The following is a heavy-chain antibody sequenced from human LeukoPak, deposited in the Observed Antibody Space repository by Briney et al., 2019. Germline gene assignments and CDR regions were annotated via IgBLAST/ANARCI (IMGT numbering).Heavy chain of an antibody. Sequence: PGGSLRLSCAASGFTFSSYWMSWVRQAPGKGLEWVASIKHGGSEKYYVDSVKGRFTISRDNAKNSLYLQMNSLRAEDTAVYYCVKESSDSGGYPDYWGQGTLVTVSS. J-gene: IGHJ4*02. D-gene: IGHD3-22*01. CDR2: IKHGGSEK. CDR1: GFTFSSYW. CDR3: VKESSDSGGYPDY. V-gene: IGHV3-7*01.